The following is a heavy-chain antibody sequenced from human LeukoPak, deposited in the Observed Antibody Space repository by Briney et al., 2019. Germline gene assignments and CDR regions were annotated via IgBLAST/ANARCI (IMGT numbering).Heavy chain of an antibody. J-gene: IGHJ4*02. CDR3: ARDLGDGYNWRPENDY. CDR1: GYTFTGYY. D-gene: IGHD5-24*01. CDR2: INPNSGGT. V-gene: IGHV1-2*02. Sequence: ASVKVSCKASGYTFTGYYMHWVRQARGQGLEWMGWINPNSGGTNYAQKFQGRVTMTRDTSISTAYMELSRLRSDDTAVYYCARDLGDGYNWRPENDYWGQGTLVTVSS.